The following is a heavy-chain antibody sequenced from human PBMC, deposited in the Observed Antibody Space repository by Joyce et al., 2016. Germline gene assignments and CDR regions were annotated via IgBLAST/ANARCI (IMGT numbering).Heavy chain of an antibody. J-gene: IGHJ4*02. V-gene: IGHV3-30*18. Sequence: QVQLVESGGGVVQPGRSLRLACAASGLTLSNYGVHGVRQAPGEGLEWVAVISYDGIYKYDADSVKGRFTISRDNSKNTVFLEMNSLRAEDTAVYYCAKILTATYSSGWFLDYWGQGTLVTVSS. CDR1: GLTLSNYG. CDR2: ISYDGIYK. D-gene: IGHD6-25*01. CDR3: AKILTATYSSGWFLDY.